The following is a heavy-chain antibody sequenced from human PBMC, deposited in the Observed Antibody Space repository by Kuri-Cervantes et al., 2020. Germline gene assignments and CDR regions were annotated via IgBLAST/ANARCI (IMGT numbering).Heavy chain of an antibody. CDR1: GGSISGGYY. V-gene: IGHV4-38-2*02. D-gene: IGHD4/OR15-4a*01. CDR3: ARRDHGGYIDY. Sequence: SETLSLTCTVSGGSISGGYYWGWIRQPPGKGLEWIGSIYHSGSTYYNPSLKSRVTISVDTSKNQFSLKLSSVTAADTAVYYCARRDHGGYIDYWGQGTLVTVSS. J-gene: IGHJ4*02. CDR2: IYHSGST.